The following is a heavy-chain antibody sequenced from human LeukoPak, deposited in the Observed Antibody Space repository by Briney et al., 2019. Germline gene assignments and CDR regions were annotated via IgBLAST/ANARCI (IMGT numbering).Heavy chain of an antibody. D-gene: IGHD2-15*01. CDR2: IYPGDSDT. CDR1: GYSFTTYW. J-gene: IGHJ4*02. CDR3: ARRGYCSGGTCFSARFDY. V-gene: IGHV5-51*01. Sequence: GESLKISCKASGYSFTTYWIGWVRQMPGTGLEWMGIIYPGDSDTGYSPSFQGQVTISADKSINTAYLHWSSLKASDTAMYYCARRGYCSGGTCFSARFDYWGQGTLVTVSS.